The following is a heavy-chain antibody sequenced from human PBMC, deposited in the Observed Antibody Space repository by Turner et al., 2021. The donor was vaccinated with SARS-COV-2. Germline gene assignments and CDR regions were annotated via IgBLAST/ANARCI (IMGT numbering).Heavy chain of an antibody. Sequence: EVQLVESGGGLVQPGGSLGLSCAASGFTFSDYWMNWVRQAPGKGLEWVANIKQGGSDKYYVDSVRGRFTISRDDAENSLYLQMHSLRAEDTAVYFCARDFHTDYWGQGTLVTVSS. V-gene: IGHV3-7*01. CDR1: GFTFSDYW. J-gene: IGHJ4*02. CDR3: ARDFHTDY. CDR2: IKQGGSDK.